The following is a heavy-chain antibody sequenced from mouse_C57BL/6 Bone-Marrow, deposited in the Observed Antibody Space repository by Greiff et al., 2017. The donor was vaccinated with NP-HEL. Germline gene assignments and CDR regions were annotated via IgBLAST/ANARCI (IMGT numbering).Heavy chain of an antibody. CDR2: SRNKANDYTT. D-gene: IGHD1-1*01. V-gene: IGHV7-1*01. Sequence: EVKVVESGGGLVQSGRSLRLSCATSGFTFSDFYMEWVRQAPGKGLEWIAASRNKANDYTTEYSASVKGRFIVSRDTSQSILYLQMNALGAEDTAIYYCARETVVEGWYFDVWGTGTTVTVSS. CDR3: ARETVVEGWYFDV. J-gene: IGHJ1*03. CDR1: GFTFSDFY.